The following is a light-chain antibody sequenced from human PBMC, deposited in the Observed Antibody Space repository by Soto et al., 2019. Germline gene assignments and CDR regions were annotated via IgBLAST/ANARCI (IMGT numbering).Light chain of an antibody. CDR2: EVS. CDR1: SSDVGGYNY. J-gene: IGLJ3*02. Sequence: QSALTQPASVSGSPGQSITISCTGTSSDVGGYNYVSWDQQHPGKAPKLMIYEVSNRPSGVSNRFSGSKSGNTASLTISGLQAEDEADYYCRSYTSSSTPWVFGGGTKVPVL. CDR3: RSYTSSSTPWV. V-gene: IGLV2-14*01.